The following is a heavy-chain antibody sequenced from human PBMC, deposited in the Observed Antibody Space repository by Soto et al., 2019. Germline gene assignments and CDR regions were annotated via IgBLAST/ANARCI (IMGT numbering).Heavy chain of an antibody. D-gene: IGHD3-22*01. CDR1: GGSISSYY. J-gene: IGHJ3*02. CDR2: IYYSGST. V-gene: IGHV4-59*01. CDR3: ARDGYYDSSGPFAFDI. Sequence: PSETLSLTCTVSGGSISSYYWSWIRQPPGKGLEWIGYIYYSGSTNYNPSLKSRVTISVDTSKNQFSLKLSSVTAADTAVYYCARDGYYDSSGPFAFDIWGQGTMVTV.